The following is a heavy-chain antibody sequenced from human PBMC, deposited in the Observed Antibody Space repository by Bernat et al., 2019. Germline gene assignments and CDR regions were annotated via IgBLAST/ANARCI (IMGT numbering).Heavy chain of an antibody. CDR1: GFTLNSHE. V-gene: IGHV3-48*03. CDR3: ARDEFDRSGDAFDI. Sequence: EVQLVESGGGLVQPGGSLRLSCAASGFTLNSHEMNWVRQAPGKVLEWISYISSSGTAVHYADSVRGRFTISRDTAKNSLYLQLNSLRVEDTAVYYCARDEFDRSGDAFDIWGQGTMVTVSS. D-gene: IGHD3-10*01. CDR2: ISSSGTAV. J-gene: IGHJ3*02.